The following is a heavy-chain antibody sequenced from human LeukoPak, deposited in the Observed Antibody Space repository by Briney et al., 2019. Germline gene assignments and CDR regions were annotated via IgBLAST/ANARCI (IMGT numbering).Heavy chain of an antibody. CDR3: ARGPYSYDSSGAFDI. CDR1: GVTISSGSYN. V-gene: IGHV4-61*02. J-gene: IGHJ3*02. CDR2: IYTSGST. Sequence: SETLSLTCTVSGVTISSGSYNWSWIRQPTGKGLESIVRIYTSGSTNDNPAIKRRATITVDTSKKQFSLKLSSVTDAHTPEYYCARGPYSYDSSGAFDIWGQGTMVTVSS. D-gene: IGHD3-22*01.